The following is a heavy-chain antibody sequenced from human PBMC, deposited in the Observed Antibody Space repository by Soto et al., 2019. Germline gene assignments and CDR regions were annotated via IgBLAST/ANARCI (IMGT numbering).Heavy chain of an antibody. D-gene: IGHD3-22*01. CDR1: GFDVSSNY. V-gene: IGHV3-66*01. CDR2: LYSGGSI. Sequence: GGSLRLSCAVSGFDVSSNYMSWVRQAPGKGLEWVSVLYSGGSIYYADSVKGRFTISRDNSKNTLYLQMNSLRAEDTAMYYCAREGDSSGWYNWFDPWGQGTLVTVSS. CDR3: AREGDSSGWYNWFDP. J-gene: IGHJ5*02.